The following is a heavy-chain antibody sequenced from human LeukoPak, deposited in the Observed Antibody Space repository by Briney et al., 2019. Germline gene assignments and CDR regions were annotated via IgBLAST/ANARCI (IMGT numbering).Heavy chain of an antibody. J-gene: IGHJ4*02. CDR3: TPDRLVVALPVAPTFDY. CDR2: IKSKTGGGTT. D-gene: IGHD2-2*01. V-gene: IGHV3-15*01. CDR1: GFTFSNAW. Sequence: PGGSLRLSCAASGFTFSNAWMSWVRQAPGKGPEWVARIKSKTGGGTTDYAAPVKGRFTISRDDSKNTLYLQMNSLKTEDTAVYYFTPDRLVVALPVAPTFDYWGQGTLV.